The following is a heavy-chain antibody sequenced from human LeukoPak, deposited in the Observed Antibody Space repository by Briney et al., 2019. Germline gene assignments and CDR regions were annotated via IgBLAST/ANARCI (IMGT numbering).Heavy chain of an antibody. Sequence: GGSLRLSCTASGFTFGDYAMSWVRQAPGKGLEWVGFIRSKAYGGTTEYAASVKGRFTISRDDSKSIAYLQMNSLKTEDTAVYSLTGPFTNIVGGQGNWGKEPLVTVSS. V-gene: IGHV3-49*04. CDR2: IRSKAYGGTT. D-gene: IGHD2-15*01. J-gene: IGHJ4*02. CDR3: TGPFTNIVGGQGN. CDR1: GFTFGDYA.